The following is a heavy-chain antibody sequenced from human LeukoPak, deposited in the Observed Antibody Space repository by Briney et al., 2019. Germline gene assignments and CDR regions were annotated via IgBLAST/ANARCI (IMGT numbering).Heavy chain of an antibody. CDR3: ARARGSGSNIAYYYYGMDV. J-gene: IGHJ6*02. D-gene: IGHD3-10*01. V-gene: IGHV1-2*02. Sequence: ASVKVSCKASGYTFTGDYMHWVRQAPGQGLEWMGWINPNSGGTNYAQKFQGRVTMTRDTSISTAYMELSRLRSDDTAVYYCARARGSGSNIAYYYYGMDVWGQGTTVTVSS. CDR2: INPNSGGT. CDR1: GYTFTGDY.